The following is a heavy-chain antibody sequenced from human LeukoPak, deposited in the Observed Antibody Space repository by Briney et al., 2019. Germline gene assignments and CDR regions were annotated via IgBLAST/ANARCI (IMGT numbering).Heavy chain of an antibody. CDR3: ARSLIVVVTAISYFDY. D-gene: IGHD2-21*02. J-gene: IGHJ4*02. Sequence: SETLSLTCTVSGGSISSYYWSWIRQPPGKGLEWIGYIYYSGSTNYNPSLKSRVTISVDTSKNQFSLKLSSVTAADTPVYYCARSLIVVVTAISYFDYWGQGTLVTVSS. CDR2: IYYSGST. CDR1: GGSISSYY. V-gene: IGHV4-59*12.